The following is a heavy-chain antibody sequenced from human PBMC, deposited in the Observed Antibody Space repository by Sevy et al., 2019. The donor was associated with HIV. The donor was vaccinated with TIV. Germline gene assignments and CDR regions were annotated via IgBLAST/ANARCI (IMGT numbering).Heavy chain of an antibody. V-gene: IGHV1-2*02. D-gene: IGHD6-6*01. J-gene: IGHJ5*02. CDR3: ARVGAARYPYNWFDP. CDR1: GYTFTGYY. CDR2: INPNSGGT. Sequence: ASVNVSCKASGYTFTGYYMHWVRQAPGQGLEWMGWINPNSGGTNYAQKFQGRVTMTRDTSISTAYMELSRLRSDDTAVYYCARVGAARYPYNWFDPWGQGTLVTVSS.